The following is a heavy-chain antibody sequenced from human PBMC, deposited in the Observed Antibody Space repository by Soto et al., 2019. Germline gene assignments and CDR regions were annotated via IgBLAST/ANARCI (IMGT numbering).Heavy chain of an antibody. CDR1: GGSISSSSYY. J-gene: IGHJ4*02. CDR3: ARRSLRLLSNSIDY. V-gene: IGHV4-39*01. D-gene: IGHD4-4*01. Sequence: QLQLQESGPGLVKPSETLSLTCTVSGGSISSSSYYWGWIRQPPGKGLEWIGSIYYSGSTYYNPSLKSRVTISVDTSKNQFSLKLSSVTAADTAVYYCARRSLRLLSNSIDYWGQGTLVTVSS. CDR2: IYYSGST.